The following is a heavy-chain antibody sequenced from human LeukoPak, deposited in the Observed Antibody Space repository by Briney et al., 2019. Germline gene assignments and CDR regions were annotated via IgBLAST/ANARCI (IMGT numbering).Heavy chain of an antibody. V-gene: IGHV4-34*01. CDR3: ARGSITMVRGVITYYYYYYMDV. D-gene: IGHD3-10*01. CDR2: INHSGST. CDR1: GGSFSGYY. Sequence: SETPSLTCAVYGGSFSGYYWSWIRQPPGKGLEWIGEINHSGSTNYNPSLKSRVTISVDTSKNQFSLKLSSVTAADTAVYYCARGSITMVRGVITYYYYYYMDVWGKGTTVTVSS. J-gene: IGHJ6*03.